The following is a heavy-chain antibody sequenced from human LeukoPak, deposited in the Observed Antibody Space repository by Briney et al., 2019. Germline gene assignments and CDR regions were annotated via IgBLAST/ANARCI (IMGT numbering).Heavy chain of an antibody. CDR1: GYSLSRDYD. CDR3: ARSDCSSTSCYGGYNWFDP. V-gene: IGHV4-38-2*01. J-gene: IGHJ5*02. CDR2: IYHSGST. D-gene: IGHD2-2*01. Sequence: SETLSLTCAVSGYSLSRDYDWGWIRQPPGKGLEWIGDIYHSGSTYYSPSLKSRVTISVDTSTNQFSLKLTSVTGADATVYYYARSDCSSTSCYGGYNWFDPWGQGTLVTVSS.